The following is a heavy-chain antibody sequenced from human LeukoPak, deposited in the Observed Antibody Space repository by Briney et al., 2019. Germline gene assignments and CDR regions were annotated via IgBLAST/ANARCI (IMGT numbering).Heavy chain of an antibody. J-gene: IGHJ4*02. CDR2: ISGSGDNT. CDR1: GFTVSSNY. V-gene: IGHV3-23*01. CDR3: AKGSYYDSSGSFYFDY. D-gene: IGHD3-22*01. Sequence: GGSLRLSCAASGFTVSSNYLSWVRQAPGKGLEWVSGISGSGDNTYYADSVKGRFTISRDNSKNTLYVQVNSLGTEDTAAYYCAKGSYYDSSGSFYFDYWGQGTLVTVSS.